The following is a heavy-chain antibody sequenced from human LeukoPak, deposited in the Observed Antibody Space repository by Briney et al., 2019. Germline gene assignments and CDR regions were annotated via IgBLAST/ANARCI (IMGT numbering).Heavy chain of an antibody. V-gene: IGHV4-39*01. CDR2: INYSGST. Sequence: SETLSLTCTVSGGAISSSSYYWGWIRQPPGKGLEWIGSINYSGSTYYNPSLKSRVTISVDTSKNQFSLELSSVTAADTAVYYCASTVLYDFWSGYYLYWGQGTLVTFSS. J-gene: IGHJ4*02. D-gene: IGHD3-3*01. CDR3: ASTVLYDFWSGYYLY. CDR1: GGAISSSSYY.